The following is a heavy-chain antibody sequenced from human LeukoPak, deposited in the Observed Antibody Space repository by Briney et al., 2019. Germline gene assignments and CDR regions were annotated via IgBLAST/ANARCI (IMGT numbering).Heavy chain of an antibody. J-gene: IGHJ4*02. Sequence: GGSLRLSCAASGFTFSSYAMSWVRQAPGKGLEWVSAISGSGGSTYYADSVKGRFTISRDNSKNTLYLQMNSLRAEDTAVYYCARGSGYDILTGYSNSDYWGQGTLVTVSS. D-gene: IGHD3-9*01. V-gene: IGHV3-23*01. CDR3: ARGSGYDILTGYSNSDY. CDR1: GFTFSSYA. CDR2: ISGSGGST.